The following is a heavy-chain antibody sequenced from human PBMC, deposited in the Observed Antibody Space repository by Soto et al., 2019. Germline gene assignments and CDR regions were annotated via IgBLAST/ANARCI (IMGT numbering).Heavy chain of an antibody. V-gene: IGHV3-33*01. CDR1: GFTFSSYG. J-gene: IGHJ6*01. Sequence: GGSLRLSCAASGFTFSSYGMHWVRQAPGKGLEWVAVIWYDGSNKYYADSVKGRFTISRDNSKNTLYLQMNSLRAEDTAVYYCARDLSSSSSLDHYYRMAVRGQGTTVTVSS. D-gene: IGHD6-6*01. CDR3: ARDLSSSSSLDHYYRMAV. CDR2: IWYDGSNK.